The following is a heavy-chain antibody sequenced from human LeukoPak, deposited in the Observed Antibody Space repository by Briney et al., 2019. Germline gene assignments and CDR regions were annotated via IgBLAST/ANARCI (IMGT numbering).Heavy chain of an antibody. Sequence: GRSLRLSCAASGFTFDDYAMHWVRLAPGKGLEWVSGISWNSGSIGYADSVKGRFTISRDNAKNSLYLQMNSLRAEDTALYYCAKDLVATIRGWFDPWGQGTLVTVSS. CDR2: ISWNSGSI. J-gene: IGHJ5*02. D-gene: IGHD5-12*01. V-gene: IGHV3-9*01. CDR1: GFTFDDYA. CDR3: AKDLVATIRGWFDP.